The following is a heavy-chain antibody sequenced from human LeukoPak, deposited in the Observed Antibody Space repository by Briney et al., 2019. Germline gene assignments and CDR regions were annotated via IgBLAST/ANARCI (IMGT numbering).Heavy chain of an antibody. D-gene: IGHD1-1*01. CDR3: ARETITTTVNYFDY. V-gene: IGHV1-46*01. J-gene: IGHJ4*02. Sequence: ASVKVSCKASGYTFISQYIHWVRQAPGQGLEWMGIINPSGGSTNYAQKFQGRVTMTRDTSTTTVYMGLSSLRSEDTAVYYCARETITTTVNYFDYWGQGTLVTVSS. CDR2: INPSGGST. CDR1: GYTFISQY.